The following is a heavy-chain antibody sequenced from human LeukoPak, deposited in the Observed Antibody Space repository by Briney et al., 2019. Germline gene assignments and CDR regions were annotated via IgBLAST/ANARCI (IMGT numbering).Heavy chain of an antibody. CDR3: ARGSEYYYDSSNFDY. D-gene: IGHD3-22*01. V-gene: IGHV4-59*01. Sequence: SETLSLTCTVSGGSISSYYWSWIRQPPGKGLEWIGYIYYSGSTNYNPSLKSRVNISVDTSKNQFSLKLSSVPAADTAVYYCARGSEYYYDSSNFDYWGQGTLVTVSS. CDR2: IYYSGST. CDR1: GGSISSYY. J-gene: IGHJ4*02.